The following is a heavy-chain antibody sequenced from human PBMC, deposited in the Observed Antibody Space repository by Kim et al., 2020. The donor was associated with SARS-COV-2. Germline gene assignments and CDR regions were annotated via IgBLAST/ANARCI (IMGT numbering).Heavy chain of an antibody. CDR1: GFTFSSYD. J-gene: IGHJ6*03. V-gene: IGHV3-13*01. D-gene: IGHD6-13*01. CDR3: ARGAMSSSWYPYYYYYMDV. Sequence: GGSLRLSCAASGFTFSSYDMHWVRQATGKGLEWVSAIGTAGDTYYPGSVKGRFTISRENAKNSLYLQMNSLRAGDTAVYYCARGAMSSSWYPYYYYYMDVWEKGTAVTVSS. CDR2: IGTAGDT.